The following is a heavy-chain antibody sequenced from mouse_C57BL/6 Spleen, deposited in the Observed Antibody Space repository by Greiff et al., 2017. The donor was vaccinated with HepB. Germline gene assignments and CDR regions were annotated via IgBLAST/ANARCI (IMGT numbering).Heavy chain of an antibody. J-gene: IGHJ3*01. V-gene: IGHV1-5*01. CDR1: GYTFTSYW. CDR2: IYPGNSDT. CDR3: TRSRLAWFAY. Sequence: VQLQQSGTVLARPGASVKMSCKTSGYTFTSYWMHWVKQRPGQGLEWIGAIYPGNSDTSYNQKFKGQAKLTAVTSASTAYMEISSLTNEDSAVYYCTRSRLAWFAYWGQGTLVTVSA. D-gene: IGHD2-13*01.